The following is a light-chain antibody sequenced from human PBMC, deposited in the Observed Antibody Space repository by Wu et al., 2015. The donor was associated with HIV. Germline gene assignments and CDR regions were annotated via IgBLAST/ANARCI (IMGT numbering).Light chain of an antibody. Sequence: DIQMSQSPSTLSASVGDRITITCRASQSIDDWLAWYQQKPGKAPKLLIYKTSTLQTGVPSRFSGSGSGTQFTLTISSLRPDDFATYYCQHYSTYYFYNFGQGTKLEIE. CDR3: QHYSTYYFYN. J-gene: IGKJ2*01. CDR1: QSIDDW. V-gene: IGKV1-5*03. CDR2: KTS.